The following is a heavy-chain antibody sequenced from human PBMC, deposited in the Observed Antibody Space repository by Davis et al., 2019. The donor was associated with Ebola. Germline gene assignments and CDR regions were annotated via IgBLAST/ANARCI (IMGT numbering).Heavy chain of an antibody. CDR2: ISYDGSNK. D-gene: IGHD2-15*01. V-gene: IGHV3-30-3*01. J-gene: IGHJ6*03. Sequence: PGGSLRLSCAASGFTFSSYAMHWVRQAPGKGLEWVAVISYDGSNKYYADSVKGRFTISRDNSKNPLYLQMNGLKAEDTAVYYCAKSINRVVAATTYYYYYMDVWGRGTTVTVSS. CDR3: AKSINRVVAATTYYYYYMDV. CDR1: GFTFSSYA.